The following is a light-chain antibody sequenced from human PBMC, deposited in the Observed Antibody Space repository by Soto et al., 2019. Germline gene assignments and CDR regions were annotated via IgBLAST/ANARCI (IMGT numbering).Light chain of an antibody. CDR2: GAS. CDR3: QQYGSSPPRT. J-gene: IGKJ1*01. CDR1: QSVSSSY. V-gene: IGKV3-20*01. Sequence: EIVLTQSPGTLSLSPGERATLSCRASQSVSSSYLAWYQRKPGQAPRLLIYGASSRATGIPDRFSGSGSGIDFTLTISRLEPEDFAVYYCQQYGSSPPRTFGQGTKVDI.